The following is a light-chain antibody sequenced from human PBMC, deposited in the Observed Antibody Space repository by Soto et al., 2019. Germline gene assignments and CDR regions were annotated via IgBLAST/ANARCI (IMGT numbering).Light chain of an antibody. CDR2: GAS. Sequence: EVVLTQSPATLSSSPGESVTLSCRASQSINTYLAWYQQRPGQAPRLLIYGASIRAAGVPDRFSGSGSGTEFTLTISRLEPEDFTVYYCHHYETFGQGTKVDIK. CDR3: HHYET. V-gene: IGKV3-20*01. J-gene: IGKJ1*01. CDR1: QSINTY.